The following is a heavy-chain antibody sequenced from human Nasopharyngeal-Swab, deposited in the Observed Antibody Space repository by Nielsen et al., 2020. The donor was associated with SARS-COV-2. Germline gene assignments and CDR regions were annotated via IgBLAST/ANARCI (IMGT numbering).Heavy chain of an antibody. CDR3: VKHQGSSSDQ. CDR2: VNEDGSRT. CDR1: GVIFSDYW. J-gene: IGHJ4*02. V-gene: IGHV3-74*01. Sequence: GSLKISCVVSGVIFSDYWMHWVRQAPGKGLVWVSRVNEDGSRTDYADSVKGRFTISRDNAKNTLYLQMNSLRVEDTALYYCVKHQGSSSDQWGQGTLVTVSS.